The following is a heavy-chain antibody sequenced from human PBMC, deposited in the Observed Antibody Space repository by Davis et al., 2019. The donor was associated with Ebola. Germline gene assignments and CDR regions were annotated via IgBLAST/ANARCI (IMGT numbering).Heavy chain of an antibody. D-gene: IGHD3-22*01. Sequence: SETLSLTCTVSGYSIGSGYYWGWTRQPPGKGLEWIGSIYLTGKTYYNPSLKSRITISVDTSKNQFSLKLSSVTAADTAVYFCAKAYDSSGYAWFGPWGQGTLVTVSS. CDR3: AKAYDSSGYAWFGP. V-gene: IGHV4-38-2*02. CDR1: GYSIGSGYY. J-gene: IGHJ5*02. CDR2: IYLTGKT.